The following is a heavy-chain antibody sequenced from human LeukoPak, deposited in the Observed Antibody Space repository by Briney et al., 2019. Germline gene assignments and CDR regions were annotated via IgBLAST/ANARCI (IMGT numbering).Heavy chain of an antibody. V-gene: IGHV4-39*01. CDR3: ARPLNTGDMDAFDV. CDR2: IYYSGRT. CDR1: GGSISSSNYY. J-gene: IGHJ3*01. D-gene: IGHD2-8*02. Sequence: SETLSLTCTVSGGSISSSNYYWGWIRQPPGKGLEWIANIYYSGRTYYNPSLKSRVTISVDTSKNQFSLKVSAVTAADTAVYYCARPLNTGDMDAFDVWGQGTMVTVFS.